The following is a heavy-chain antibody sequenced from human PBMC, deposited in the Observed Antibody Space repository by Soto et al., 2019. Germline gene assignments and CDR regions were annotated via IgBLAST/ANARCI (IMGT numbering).Heavy chain of an antibody. CDR1: GGTFSSYA. CDR3: ARGTYSLGYCSGGSCTDYYGMDV. J-gene: IGHJ6*02. CDR2: IIPIFGTA. D-gene: IGHD2-15*01. Sequence: SVKVSCKASGGTFSSYAISWVRQAPGQGLEWMGGIIPIFGTANYAQKFQGRVTITADESTSTAYMELSSLRSEDTAVYYCARGTYSLGYCSGGSCTDYYGMDVWGQGTTVTVSS. V-gene: IGHV1-69*13.